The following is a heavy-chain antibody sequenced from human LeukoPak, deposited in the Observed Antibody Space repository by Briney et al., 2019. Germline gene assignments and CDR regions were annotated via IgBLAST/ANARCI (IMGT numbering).Heavy chain of an antibody. CDR3: ARDFFPMVRGVIIPEGWFDP. CDR1: GYTFTSCG. J-gene: IGHJ5*02. Sequence: ASVKVSCKASGYTFTSCGISWVRQAPGQGLEWMGWISAYNGNTNYAQKLQGRVTMTTDTSTSTAYMELRSLRSDDTAVYYCARDFFPMVRGVIIPEGWFDPWGQGTLVTVSS. CDR2: ISAYNGNT. V-gene: IGHV1-18*01. D-gene: IGHD3-10*01.